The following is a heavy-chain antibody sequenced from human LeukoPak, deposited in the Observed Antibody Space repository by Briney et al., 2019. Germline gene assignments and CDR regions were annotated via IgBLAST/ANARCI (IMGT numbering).Heavy chain of an antibody. CDR1: GFALDGHG. D-gene: IGHD3-22*01. CDR3: ARHSGPGYYNYYMDV. J-gene: IGHJ6*03. CDR2: INWSSTSI. V-gene: IGHV3-20*01. Sequence: GGSLGLSCAGSGFALDGHGMSWVRQAPGKGLQWVSGINWSSTSITYADSVKGRFTISRDNANNALYLQMNNLRAEDTAFYHCARHSGPGYYNYYMDVWGKGTTVTISS.